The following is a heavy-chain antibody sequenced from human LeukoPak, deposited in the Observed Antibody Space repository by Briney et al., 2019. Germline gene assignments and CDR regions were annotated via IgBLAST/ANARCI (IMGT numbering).Heavy chain of an antibody. CDR2: ISGSGGST. CDR3: AKTGNQLTPGAFDI. Sequence: GGSLSLFCAASGFTFSSYAMSWVRQAPGKGREWVSAISGSGGSTFYADCVKGRFPLSRDNSKNTLYLQMNSLRAEDTAVYYCAKTGNQLTPGAFDIWGQGTMVTVSS. CDR1: GFTFSSYA. J-gene: IGHJ3*02. D-gene: IGHD1-14*01. V-gene: IGHV3-23*01.